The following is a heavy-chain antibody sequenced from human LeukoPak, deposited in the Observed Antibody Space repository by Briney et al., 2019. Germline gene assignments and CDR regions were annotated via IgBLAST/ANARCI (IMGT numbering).Heavy chain of an antibody. V-gene: IGHV3-33*01. CDR2: IWYDGSNK. J-gene: IGHJ4*02. CDR3: ARDSSQLLWFGELLRENYFDY. Sequence: PGGSLRLSCAASGFTFSSYGMRWVRQAPGKGLEWVAVIWYDGSNKYYADSVKGRFTISRDNSKNTLYLQMNSLRAEDTAVYYCARDSSQLLWFGELLRENYFDYWGQGTLVTVSS. D-gene: IGHD3-10*01. CDR1: GFTFSSYG.